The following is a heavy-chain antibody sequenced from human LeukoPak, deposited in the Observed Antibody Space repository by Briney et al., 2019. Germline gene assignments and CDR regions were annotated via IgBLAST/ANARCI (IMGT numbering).Heavy chain of an antibody. Sequence: GGSLRLSCEASGFTFNTYTMNWARQGPGKGLEWVSSISRSSSDMYYADSVKGRFTISRDNSKNTLYLQMNSLRAEDTAVYYCAKAYYDSSGYPYFDYWGQGTLVTVSS. CDR1: GFTFNTYT. D-gene: IGHD3-22*01. J-gene: IGHJ4*02. CDR3: AKAYYDSSGYPYFDY. V-gene: IGHV3-21*01. CDR2: ISRSSSDM.